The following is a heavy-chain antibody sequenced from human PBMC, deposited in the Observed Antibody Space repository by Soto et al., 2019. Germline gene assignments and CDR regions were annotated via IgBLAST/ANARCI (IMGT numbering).Heavy chain of an antibody. J-gene: IGHJ6*02. CDR3: ARGVVPAAVGGMDV. CDR2: IYHSGST. Sequence: QLQLQESGSGLVKPSQTLSLTCAVSGGSISSGGYSWSWIRQPPGKGLEWIGYIYHSGSTYYNPSLMSRVTISVDRSKIQASLKLRSVSAAGTAVYYCARGVVPAAVGGMDVWGRGTTVTVSS. CDR1: GGSISSGGYS. D-gene: IGHD2-2*01. V-gene: IGHV4-30-2*01.